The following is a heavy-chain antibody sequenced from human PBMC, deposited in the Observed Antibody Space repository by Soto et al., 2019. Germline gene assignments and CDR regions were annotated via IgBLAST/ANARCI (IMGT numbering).Heavy chain of an antibody. CDR2: IKQDGSEK. V-gene: IGHV3-7*01. CDR1: GFTFSSYW. J-gene: IGHJ6*03. CDR3: ARCGQNYDFWSSYYMDV. D-gene: IGHD3-3*01. Sequence: EVQLVESGGGLVQPGGSPRLSCAASGFTFSSYWMSWVRQAPGKGLEWVANIKQDGSEKYYVDSVKGRFTISRDNAKNSLYLQMNSLRAEDTAVYYCARCGQNYDFWSSYYMDVWGKGTTVTVSS.